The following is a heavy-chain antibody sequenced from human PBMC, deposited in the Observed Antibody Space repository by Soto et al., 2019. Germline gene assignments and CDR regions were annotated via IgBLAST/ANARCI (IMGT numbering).Heavy chain of an antibody. D-gene: IGHD5-12*01. CDR2: IKQDGSEK. CDR3: ARAFDSGYDMGFDY. V-gene: IGHV3-7*01. CDR1: GFTFSSYW. Sequence: PGGSLRLSCAASGFTFSSYWMSWVRQAPGKGLEWVANIKQDGSEKYYVDSVKGRFTISRDNAKNSLYLQMNSLRAEDTAVYYCARAFDSGYDMGFDYWGQGTLVTVSS. J-gene: IGHJ4*02.